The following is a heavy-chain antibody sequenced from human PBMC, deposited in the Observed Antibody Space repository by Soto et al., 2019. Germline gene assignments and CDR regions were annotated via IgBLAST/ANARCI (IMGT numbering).Heavy chain of an antibody. D-gene: IGHD1-26*01. Sequence: SETLSLTCSVSNGSISGFYWTWIRQPPGKILEWIGYIHYSGRTDYNPSLTSRAAMSVDTSKNQFSLNLKPITAADTAVYYCVRVGVGIGNHFDSWGRGTLVTVSS. J-gene: IGHJ4*02. V-gene: IGHV4-59*12. CDR3: VRVGVGIGNHFDS. CDR2: IHYSGRT. CDR1: NGSISGFY.